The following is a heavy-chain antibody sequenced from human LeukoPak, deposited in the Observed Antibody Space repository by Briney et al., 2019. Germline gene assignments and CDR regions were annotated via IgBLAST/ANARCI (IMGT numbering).Heavy chain of an antibody. CDR2: FDPEDGET. V-gene: IGHV1-24*01. CDR3: ARDQAGGSSWYIYY. J-gene: IGHJ4*02. D-gene: IGHD6-13*01. CDR1: GYTLTELS. Sequence: ASVKVSCKVSGYTLTELSMHWVRQAPGKGLEWMGGFDPEDGETIYAQKFQGRVTMTEDTSTDTAYMELSSLRSDDTAVYYCARDQAGGSSWYIYYWGQGTLVTVSS.